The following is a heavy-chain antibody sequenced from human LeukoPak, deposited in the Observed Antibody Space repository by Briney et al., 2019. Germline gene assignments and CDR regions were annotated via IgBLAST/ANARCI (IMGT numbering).Heavy chain of an antibody. CDR2: IYYSGSTGST. CDR1: DGSISNYY. D-gene: IGHD6-13*01. J-gene: IGHJ6*02. Sequence: SETLSLTCTVSDGSISNYYWSWIRQPPGKGLEWIGYIYYSGSTGSTNYNPSLMSRVTISVDTSKNQFSLKLTSVAAADTAVYYCARDQSIAAAGTTYYYYGMDVWGQGTTVTVSS. V-gene: IGHV4-59*01. CDR3: ARDQSIAAAGTTYYYYGMDV.